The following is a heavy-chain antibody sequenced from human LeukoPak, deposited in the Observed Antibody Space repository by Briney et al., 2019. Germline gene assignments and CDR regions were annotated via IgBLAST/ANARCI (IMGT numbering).Heavy chain of an antibody. Sequence: ASVKVSCKASGYTFTSYGISWVRQAPGQGLEWMGLISAYNGNTNYAQKLQGRVTMTTDTSTSTDYMELRSLRSDDTAVYYCAARYCSSTSCSSDYYYYSGMDVWGQGTTVTVSS. V-gene: IGHV1-18*01. J-gene: IGHJ6*02. CDR1: GYTFTSYG. CDR3: AARYCSSTSCSSDYYYYSGMDV. D-gene: IGHD2-2*01. CDR2: ISAYNGNT.